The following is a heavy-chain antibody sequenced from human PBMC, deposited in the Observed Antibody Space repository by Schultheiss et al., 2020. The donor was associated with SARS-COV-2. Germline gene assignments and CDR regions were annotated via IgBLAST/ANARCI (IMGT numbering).Heavy chain of an antibody. D-gene: IGHD2-15*01. Sequence: SETLSLTCTVSGGSISSYYWSWIRQPPGKGLEWIGYIYYSGSTNYNPSLKSRVTMSVDTSKNQFSLKLSSVTAADTAVYYCASTKKEAAYYYYYYGMDVWGQGTTVTVSS. CDR2: IYYSGST. CDR1: GGSISSYY. J-gene: IGHJ6*02. CDR3: ASTKKEAAYYYYYYGMDV. V-gene: IGHV4-59*08.